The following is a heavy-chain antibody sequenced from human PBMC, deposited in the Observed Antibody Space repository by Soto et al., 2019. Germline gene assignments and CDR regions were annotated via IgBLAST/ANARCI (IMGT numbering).Heavy chain of an antibody. D-gene: IGHD1-26*01. Sequence: EVQLVESGGGLVQPGGSLRLSCAVSGFTFSSYSMNWVRQAPGKGLEWVSYISSSSTIYYADSVKGRFTISRDDAKNSLYLQMNSLRDGDTAVYHCARGGSINWFDPWGQGTLVTISS. V-gene: IGHV3-48*02. CDR1: GFTFSSYS. CDR2: ISSSSTI. J-gene: IGHJ5*02. CDR3: ARGGSINWFDP.